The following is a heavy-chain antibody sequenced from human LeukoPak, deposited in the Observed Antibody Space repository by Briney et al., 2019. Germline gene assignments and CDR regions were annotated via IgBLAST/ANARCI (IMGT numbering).Heavy chain of an antibody. J-gene: IGHJ6*03. D-gene: IGHD5-24*01. CDR2: IRYDGSNK. Sequence: PGGSLRLSCAASGFTFSSYGMHWVRQAPGKGLEWVAFIRYDGSNKYYADSVKGRFTISRDNSKNTLYLQMNSLRAEDTAVYYCAKEGVEMATISFYYYYYMDVWGKGTTVTVSS. V-gene: IGHV3-30*02. CDR3: AKEGVEMATISFYYYYYMDV. CDR1: GFTFSSYG.